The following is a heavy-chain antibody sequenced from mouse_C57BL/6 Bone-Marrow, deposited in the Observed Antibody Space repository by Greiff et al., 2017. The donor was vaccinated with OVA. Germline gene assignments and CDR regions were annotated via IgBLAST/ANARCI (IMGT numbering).Heavy chain of an antibody. V-gene: IGHV5-12*01. D-gene: IGHD3-1*01. CDR3: ARLGDWYFDV. J-gene: IGHJ1*03. CDR2: ISNGGGST. CDR1: GFTFSDYY. Sequence: EVHLVESGGGLVQPGGSLKLSCAASGFTFSDYYMYWVRQTPEKRLEWVAYISNGGGSTYYPDTVKGRFTIFRDNAKNTLYLQMSRLKSEDTAMYYCARLGDWYFDVWGTGTTVTVSS.